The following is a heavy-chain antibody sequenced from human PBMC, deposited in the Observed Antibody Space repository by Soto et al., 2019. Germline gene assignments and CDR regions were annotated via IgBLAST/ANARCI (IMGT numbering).Heavy chain of an antibody. D-gene: IGHD5-12*01. Sequence: SSETLSLTCTVSGGSISSYYWSWIRQPPGKGLEWMGYIYYSGSTNYNPSLKSRVTISVDRSKNQFSLKLSSVTAADTAVYYCAAGGGLPRYYWGQGTLVTVSS. CDR1: GGSISSYY. J-gene: IGHJ4*02. CDR3: AAGGGLPRYY. V-gene: IGHV4-59*12. CDR2: IYYSGST.